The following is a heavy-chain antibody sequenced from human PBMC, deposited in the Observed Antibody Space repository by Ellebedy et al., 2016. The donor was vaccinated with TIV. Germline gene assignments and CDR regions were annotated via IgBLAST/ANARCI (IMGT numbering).Heavy chain of an antibody. Sequence: GESLKISCAASGLTFSNYGMNWVRQAPGKGLEWVADISNDGSIKNYADSVKGRFTISRDNSKNTLYLQMNSLRAEDTAVYYSVTIDSSGYYWVDYWGQGTLVTVSS. CDR1: GLTFSNYG. V-gene: IGHV3-30*03. CDR3: VTIDSSGYYWVDY. CDR2: ISNDGSIK. D-gene: IGHD3-22*01. J-gene: IGHJ4*02.